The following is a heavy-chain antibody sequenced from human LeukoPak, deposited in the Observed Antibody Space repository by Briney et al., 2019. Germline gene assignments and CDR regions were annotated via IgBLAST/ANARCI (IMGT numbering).Heavy chain of an antibody. CDR3: AELGITMIGGV. Sequence: GGSLRLSCEASGFSFSSYTMNWVRQAPGKGLEWVSSINSNGNYIEYADSVKGRFTISRDNAKNSLYLQMNSLRAEDTAVYYCAELGITMIGGVWGKGTTVTISS. CDR2: INSNGNYI. CDR1: GFSFSSYT. V-gene: IGHV3-21*01. D-gene: IGHD3-10*02. J-gene: IGHJ6*04.